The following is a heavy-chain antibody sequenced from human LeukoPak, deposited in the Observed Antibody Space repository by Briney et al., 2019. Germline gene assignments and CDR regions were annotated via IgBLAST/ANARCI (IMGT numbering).Heavy chain of an antibody. V-gene: IGHV3-30*18. CDR2: ISYDGSNK. CDR1: GFTFSTYA. Sequence: PGGSLRLSCAASGFTFSTYAMHWVRQAPGKGLEWVAVISYDGSNKYYADSVKGRFTISRDNSKNTLYLQMNTLRAEDTAVYYCAKDVSWNWLDPWGQGTLVTVSS. J-gene: IGHJ5*02. CDR3: AKDVSWNWLDP.